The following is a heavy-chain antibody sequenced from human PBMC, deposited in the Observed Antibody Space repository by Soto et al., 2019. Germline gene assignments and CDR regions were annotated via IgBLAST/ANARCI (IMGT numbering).Heavy chain of an antibody. Sequence: GGSLRLSCAASGFPFSSYAMSWVRQAPGKGLEWVSAISGSGGSTYYADSVKGRFTISRDNSKNTLYLQMNSLRAEDTAVYYCAKEGRFGESKDGMDVWGQGTTVTVSS. J-gene: IGHJ6*02. CDR1: GFPFSSYA. CDR2: ISGSGGST. D-gene: IGHD3-10*01. CDR3: AKEGRFGESKDGMDV. V-gene: IGHV3-23*01.